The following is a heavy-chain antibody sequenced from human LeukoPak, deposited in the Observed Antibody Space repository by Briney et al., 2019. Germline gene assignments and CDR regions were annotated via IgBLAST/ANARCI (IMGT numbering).Heavy chain of an antibody. CDR1: GFTFSSYA. V-gene: IGHV3-30*04. Sequence: PGGSLRLSCAASGFTFSSYAMHWVRQAPGKGLEWVAVISYDGSNKYYADSVKGRFTISRDNSKNTLYLQMNSLRAEDTAVYYCAKESPVHKGVDYWGQGTLVTVSS. CDR2: ISYDGSNK. CDR3: AKESPVHKGVDY. J-gene: IGHJ4*02.